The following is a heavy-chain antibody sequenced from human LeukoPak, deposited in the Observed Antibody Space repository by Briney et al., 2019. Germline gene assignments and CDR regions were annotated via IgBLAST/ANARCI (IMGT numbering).Heavy chain of an antibody. J-gene: IGHJ2*01. D-gene: IGHD3-3*01. CDR3: ARAEWSNWYFDL. Sequence: PGGSLRLSCAASGFTFSTYWMSWVRQAPGKGLEWVANIKQDGSEKYYVDSVKGRFTLSTDTAKNSLYLQMNSLRAEDTAVYYCARAEWSNWYFDLWGRGTLVTVSS. CDR2: IKQDGSEK. V-gene: IGHV3-7*03. CDR1: GFTFSTYW.